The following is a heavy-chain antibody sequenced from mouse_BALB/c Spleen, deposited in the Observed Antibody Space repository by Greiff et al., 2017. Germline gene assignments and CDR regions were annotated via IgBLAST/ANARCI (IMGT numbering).Heavy chain of an antibody. CDR3: ARRGITTAGFAY. CDR1: GFTFSSYA. J-gene: IGHJ3*01. D-gene: IGHD2-4*01. V-gene: IGHV5-9-3*01. Sequence: EVQRVESGGGLVKPGGSLKLSCAASGFTFSSYAMSWVRQTPEKRLEWVATISSGGSYTYYPDSVKGRFTISRDNAKNTLYLQMSSLRSEDTAMYYCARRGITTAGFAYWGQGTLVTVSA. CDR2: ISSGGSYT.